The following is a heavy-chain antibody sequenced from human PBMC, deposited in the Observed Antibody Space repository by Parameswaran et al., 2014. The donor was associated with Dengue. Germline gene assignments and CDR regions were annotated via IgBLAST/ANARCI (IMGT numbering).Heavy chain of an antibody. D-gene: IGHD2-15*01. V-gene: IGHV1-18*01. Sequence: WVRQAPGQGLEWMGWINPYTGDTNSAQRLQGRVSMTTDTSTSTAYMELRSLRSDDTAVYYCARALGYCSDDKCRDYYYYYMDVWGQRGPRSPVSS. J-gene: IGHJ6*03. CDR3: ARALGYCSDDKCRDYYYYYMDV. CDR2: INPYTGDT.